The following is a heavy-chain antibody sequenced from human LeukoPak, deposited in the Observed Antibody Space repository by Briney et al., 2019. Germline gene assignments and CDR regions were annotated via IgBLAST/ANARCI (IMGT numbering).Heavy chain of an antibody. CDR3: AKEQAVAGMGY. CDR1: GFHLSSYC. D-gene: IGHD6-19*01. Sequence: GGSPRISFAAAGFHLSSYCMPWGRPAPGKGRGGVAFIRYDGSNKYYADSVKGRFTISRDNSKNTLYLQMNSLRAEDTAVYYCAKEQAVAGMGYWGQGTLVTVSS. CDR2: IRYDGSNK. J-gene: IGHJ4*02. V-gene: IGHV3-30*02.